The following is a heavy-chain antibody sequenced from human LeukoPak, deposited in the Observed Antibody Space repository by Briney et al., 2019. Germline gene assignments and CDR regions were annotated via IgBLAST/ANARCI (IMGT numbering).Heavy chain of an antibody. CDR3: AKSERLLPEHY. Sequence: GGSLRLSCAASGFTFSSYAMHWVRQAPGKGLEWVAVISYDGSNKYYADSVKGRFTISRDNSKNTLYLQMNSLRAEDTAVYYCAKSERLLPEHYWGQGTLVTVSS. CDR1: GFTFSSYA. D-gene: IGHD2-15*01. V-gene: IGHV3-30-3*02. J-gene: IGHJ4*02. CDR2: ISYDGSNK.